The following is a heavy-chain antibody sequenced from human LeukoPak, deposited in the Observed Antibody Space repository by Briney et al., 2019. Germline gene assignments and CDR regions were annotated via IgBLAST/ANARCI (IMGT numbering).Heavy chain of an antibody. CDR2: ISNSGSRM. J-gene: IGHJ4*02. CDR1: GFTFSTHE. Sequence: QPGGSLRLSCAASGFTFSTHEMNWVRQAPGKGLEGVSYISNSGSRMYYADSVKGRFTISRDNAKKSLFLQMNSLRAEDTAVYYCAREVYYDSRGFDYWGQGTLVTVSS. CDR3: AREVYYDSRGFDY. V-gene: IGHV3-48*03. D-gene: IGHD3-22*01.